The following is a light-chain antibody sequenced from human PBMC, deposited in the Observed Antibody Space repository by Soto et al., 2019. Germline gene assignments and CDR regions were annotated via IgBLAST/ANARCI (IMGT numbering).Light chain of an antibody. J-gene: IGLJ1*01. CDR1: SSDVGGYKY. Sequence: QSVLTQPASVSGSPGQSITISCTGTSSDVGGYKYVSWYQQHPDKAPKLIIFEVSNRPSGVPDRFSGSKSGNTASLTVSGLQAEDEADYYCSSYAGSNNLGVFGTGTKLTVL. CDR2: EVS. V-gene: IGLV2-8*01. CDR3: SSYAGSNNLGV.